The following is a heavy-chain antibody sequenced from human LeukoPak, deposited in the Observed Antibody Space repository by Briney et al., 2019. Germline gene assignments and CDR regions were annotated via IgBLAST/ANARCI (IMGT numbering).Heavy chain of an antibody. Sequence: WETLSLTCSVSGGSIGTNYWSWIRQVPGKGLEWIGYSSYSGSSNYNPSLKSRVTISVDTSKTQFSLYLNSVTAADTAVYYCARSDTHHIHSSSWHFDYWGQGTLVTVSS. V-gene: IGHV4-59*01. CDR2: SSYSGSS. CDR1: GGSIGTNY. CDR3: ARSDTHHIHSSSWHFDY. D-gene: IGHD6-13*01. J-gene: IGHJ4*02.